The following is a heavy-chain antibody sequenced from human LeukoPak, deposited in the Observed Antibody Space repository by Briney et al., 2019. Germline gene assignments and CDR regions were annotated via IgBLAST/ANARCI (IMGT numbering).Heavy chain of an antibody. CDR3: ARLDMTTVTTSDYYYYYMDV. Sequence: GGSLRLSCAASGFTFSSYSMNWVRQAPGKGLEWVSSISSSSSYIHYADSVKGRFTISRDNAKNSLYLQMNSLRAEDTAVYYCARLDMTTVTTSDYYYYYMDVWGKGTTVTVSS. CDR2: ISSSSSYI. D-gene: IGHD4-17*01. V-gene: IGHV3-21*01. J-gene: IGHJ6*03. CDR1: GFTFSSYS.